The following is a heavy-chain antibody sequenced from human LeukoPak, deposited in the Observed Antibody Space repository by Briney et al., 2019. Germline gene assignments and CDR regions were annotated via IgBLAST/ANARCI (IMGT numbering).Heavy chain of an antibody. CDR2: IYYSGST. V-gene: IGHV4-30-4*08. D-gene: IGHD5-24*01. J-gene: IGHJ6*03. CDR3: ARGGATATGYYYYYMDV. CDR1: GASISSGDYY. Sequence: PSQTLSLTCTVSGASISSGDYYWNWIRQPPGKGLEWIGYIYYSGSTYYNPSLKSRVTMSVDTSKNQFSLKLSSVTAADTAVYYCARGGATATGYYYYYMDVWGKGTTVTVSS.